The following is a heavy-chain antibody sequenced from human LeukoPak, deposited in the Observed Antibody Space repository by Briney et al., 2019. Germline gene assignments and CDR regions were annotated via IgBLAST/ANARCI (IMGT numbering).Heavy chain of an antibody. CDR2: VKGDGTEK. V-gene: IGHV3-7*04. D-gene: IGHD2-15*01. CDR1: GFTFNSFW. CDR3: ARDRRCSGGSCYYFDY. J-gene: IGHJ4*02. Sequence: GGSLRLSCAASGFTFNSFWMYWVRQAPGKGLEWVANVKGDGTEKYYVDSVLGRFTLSRDNAKNSLYLQVNSLRAEDTAVYYCARDRRCSGGSCYYFDYWGQGTLVIVSS.